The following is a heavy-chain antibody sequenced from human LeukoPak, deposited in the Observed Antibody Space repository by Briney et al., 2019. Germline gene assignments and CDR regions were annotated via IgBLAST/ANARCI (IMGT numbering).Heavy chain of an antibody. CDR3: ARVWAALVRRYFDS. V-gene: IGHV4-61*02. CDR1: GGSISSGSYY. CDR2: IYTSGST. Sequence: PSETLSLTCTVSGGSISSGSYYWSWIRQPAGKGLEWIGRIYTSGSTNYNPSLKSRVTISVDTSKNQFSLKLSSVTAADTAVYYCARVWAALVRRYFDSWGQGTLVTVSS. D-gene: IGHD6-6*01. J-gene: IGHJ4*02.